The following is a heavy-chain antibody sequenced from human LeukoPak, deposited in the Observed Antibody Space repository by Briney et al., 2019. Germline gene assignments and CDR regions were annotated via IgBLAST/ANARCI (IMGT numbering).Heavy chain of an antibody. CDR3: ARGPYLGYCSSTSCYLPRGYSGYDRWFDP. V-gene: IGHV4-34*01. CDR1: GGSFSGYY. Sequence: MPSETLSLTCAVYGGSFSGYYWSWIRQPPGKGLEWIGEINHSGSTNYNPSLKSRVTISVDTSKNQFSLKLSSVTAADTAVYYCARGPYLGYCSSTSCYLPRGYSGYDRWFDPWGQGTLVTVSS. CDR2: INHSGST. J-gene: IGHJ5*02. D-gene: IGHD2-2*01.